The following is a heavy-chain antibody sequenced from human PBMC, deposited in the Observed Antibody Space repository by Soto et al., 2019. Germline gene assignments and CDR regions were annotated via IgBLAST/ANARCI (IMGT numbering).Heavy chain of an antibody. V-gene: IGHV1-18*01. Sequence: VKVSCKASGYTFTSYGISWVRQAPGQGLEWMGWISAYSGNTNYAQKLQGRVTMTTDTSTSTAYMELRSLRSDDTAVYYCAGSIAAAANFDYWGQGTLVTVSS. CDR1: GYTFTSYG. CDR2: ISAYSGNT. CDR3: AGSIAAAANFDY. J-gene: IGHJ4*02. D-gene: IGHD6-13*01.